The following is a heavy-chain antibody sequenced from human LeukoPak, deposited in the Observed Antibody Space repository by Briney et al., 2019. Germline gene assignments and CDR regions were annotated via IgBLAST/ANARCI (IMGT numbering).Heavy chain of an antibody. CDR1: GFSFSSYW. V-gene: IGHV3-7*03. D-gene: IGHD3-3*01. Sequence: GGSLRLSCVASGFSFSSYWMSWVRQTPGKGLEWVANIKQEGSARYYVDSVKGRFTISRDNSKNTLYLQMNSLRAEDTAIYYCARDERLLSFLKWGQGTLVTVSS. J-gene: IGHJ4*02. CDR3: ARDERLLSFLK. CDR2: IKQEGSAR.